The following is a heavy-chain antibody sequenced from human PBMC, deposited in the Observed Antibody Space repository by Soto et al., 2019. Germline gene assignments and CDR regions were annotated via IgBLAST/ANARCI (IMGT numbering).Heavy chain of an antibody. CDR2: ISWDGGST. V-gene: IGHV3-43*01. CDR3: AKDISGHYGSGSYFNFDYYYGMDV. Sequence: GGSLRLSCAASGFTFDDYTMHWVRQAPGKGLEWVSLISWDGGSTYYADSVKGRFTISRDNSKNSLYLQMNSLRTEDTALYYCAKDISGHYGSGSYFNFDYYYGMDVWGQGTTVTVSS. D-gene: IGHD3-10*01. CDR1: GFTFDDYT. J-gene: IGHJ6*02.